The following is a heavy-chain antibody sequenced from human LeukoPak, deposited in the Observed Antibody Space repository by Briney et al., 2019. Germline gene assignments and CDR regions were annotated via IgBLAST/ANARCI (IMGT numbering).Heavy chain of an antibody. Sequence: SETLSLTCTVSGGSINNYYWSWVRQPPGKGLEWIGYVFYTGYTHYNPSLKSRVTISVDTSKKQFSLKLSSVTAADTAVYYCARVNWSGYDFRGAFDIWGQGKTVTVSS. V-gene: IGHV4-59*01. J-gene: IGHJ3*02. CDR1: GGSINNYY. CDR3: ARVNWSGYDFRGAFDI. CDR2: VFYTGYT. D-gene: IGHD5-12*01.